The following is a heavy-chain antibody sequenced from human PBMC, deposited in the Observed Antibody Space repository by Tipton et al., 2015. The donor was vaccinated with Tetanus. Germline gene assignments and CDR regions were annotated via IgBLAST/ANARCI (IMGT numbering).Heavy chain of an antibody. J-gene: IGHJ6*04. CDR3: ARGDGYHYYYHMDV. CDR2: LFFSGGT. CDR1: DDSISRGIYY. V-gene: IGHV4-39*07. D-gene: IGHD1-26*01. Sequence: TLSLTCTVSDDSISRGIYYWGWVRQPPGKGLEWIGTLFFSGGTYYNPSLKSRVSMAVGTSKNQFSLQLRSVTAVDTAVYYCARGDGYHYYYHMDVWGRGTTVTVSS.